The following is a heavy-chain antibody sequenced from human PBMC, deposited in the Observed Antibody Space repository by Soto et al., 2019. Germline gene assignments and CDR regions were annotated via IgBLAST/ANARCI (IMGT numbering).Heavy chain of an antibody. Sequence: QVQLVESGGGVVQPGRSLSLSCAASGFTFSTYGMHWVRQAPGKGLEWVAVISSDGSNKNYADSVKGRFTISRDNSKNTLHLQMNSLRPEDTAVYYCAKDGIAYCTYFGSWGQGTPVTVSS. J-gene: IGHJ4*02. CDR2: ISSDGSNK. CDR3: AKDGIAYCTYFGS. CDR1: GFTFSTYG. V-gene: IGHV3-30*18. D-gene: IGHD2-21*01.